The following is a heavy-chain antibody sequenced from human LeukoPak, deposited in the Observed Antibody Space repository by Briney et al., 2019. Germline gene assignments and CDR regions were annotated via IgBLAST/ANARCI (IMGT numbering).Heavy chain of an antibody. CDR2: ISGGGGST. CDR3: AKLRGYDYDNGMDV. CDR1: GFTFSSYA. Sequence: GGSLRLSCAASGFTFSSYAMHWVRQAPGKGLGWVSAISGGGGSTYYADSVKGRFTISRDNSKNTLYLQMNSLRAEDTAVYYCAKLRGYDYDNGMDVWGQETTVTVSS. D-gene: IGHD3-16*01. V-gene: IGHV3-23*01. J-gene: IGHJ6*02.